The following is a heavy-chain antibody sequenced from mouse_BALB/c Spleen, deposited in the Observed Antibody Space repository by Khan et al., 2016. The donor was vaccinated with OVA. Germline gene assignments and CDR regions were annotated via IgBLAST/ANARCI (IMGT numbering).Heavy chain of an antibody. V-gene: IGHV2-9*02. CDR2: IWTGGIT. CDR3: ARSYDYDVGGFAY. CDR1: GFSLSNYG. Sequence: QVQLQQSGPGLVAPSQSLSISCTVSGFSLSNYGVHWVRQPPGKGLGWLGVIWTGGITNYNSALMSRLSISKDNSKSQVFLKMNRLQTYDTASYYCARSYDYDVGGFAYWGQGTLVTVSA. D-gene: IGHD2-4*01. J-gene: IGHJ3*01.